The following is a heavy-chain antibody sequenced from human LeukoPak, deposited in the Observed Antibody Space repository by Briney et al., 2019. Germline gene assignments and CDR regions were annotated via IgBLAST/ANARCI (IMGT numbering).Heavy chain of an antibody. Sequence: PGGSLRLSCAVSGLTFSTYWMTWVRQAPGKGLEWVSGFDGNGPNTYYADSAKGRWTISRDNSRNTLYLEMNSLRPEDTAIYYCAKPRTTGLSWAQFDYWGQGSLVTVSS. CDR1: GLTFSTYW. J-gene: IGHJ4*02. CDR3: AKPRTTGLSWAQFDY. D-gene: IGHD2-8*02. CDR2: FDGNGPNT. V-gene: IGHV3-23*01.